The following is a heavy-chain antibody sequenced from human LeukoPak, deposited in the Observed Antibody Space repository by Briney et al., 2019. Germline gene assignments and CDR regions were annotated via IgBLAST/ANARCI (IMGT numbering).Heavy chain of an antibody. D-gene: IGHD4-17*01. CDR3: ARDSTGYGDYPRVDAFDI. CDR1: GFTFSSYG. J-gene: IGHJ3*02. CDR2: ISYDGSNK. V-gene: IGHV3-30*03. Sequence: GGSLRLSCAASGFTFSSYGMHWVRQAPGKGLEWVAVISYDGSNKYYADSVKGRFTISRDNSKNTLYLQMNSLRAEDTAVYYCARDSTGYGDYPRVDAFDIWGQGTMVTVSS.